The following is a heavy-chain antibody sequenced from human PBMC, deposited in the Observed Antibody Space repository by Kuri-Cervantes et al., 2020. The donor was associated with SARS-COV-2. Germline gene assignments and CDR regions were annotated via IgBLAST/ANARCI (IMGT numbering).Heavy chain of an antibody. Sequence: SVKVSCKASGGTFSSYAISWVRQAPGQGLEWMGGIIPIFGIANYAQKFQGRVTMTRDTSTSTVYMELRSLRSDDTAVYYCARWITVTQREHWFDPWGQGTLVTVSS. D-gene: IGHD4-17*01. CDR3: ARWITVTQREHWFDP. CDR2: IIPIFGIA. J-gene: IGHJ5*02. CDR1: GGTFSSYA. V-gene: IGHV1-69*10.